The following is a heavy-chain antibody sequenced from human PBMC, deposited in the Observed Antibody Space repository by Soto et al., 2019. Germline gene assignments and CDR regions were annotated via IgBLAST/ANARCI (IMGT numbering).Heavy chain of an antibody. CDR1: GFTFGDYA. Sequence: PGGSLRLSCTASGFTFGDYAMSWFRQAPGKGLEWVGFIRSKSYGGTTEYAASVKGRFTISRDDSKSIAYLQMNSLKTEDTAVYYCTIDGGQPVDHIDYESSGYWPGVFDYWGQATLVTVPS. CDR3: TIDGGQPVDHIDYESSGYWPGVFDY. D-gene: IGHD3-22*01. J-gene: IGHJ4*02. V-gene: IGHV3-49*03. CDR2: IRSKSYGGTT.